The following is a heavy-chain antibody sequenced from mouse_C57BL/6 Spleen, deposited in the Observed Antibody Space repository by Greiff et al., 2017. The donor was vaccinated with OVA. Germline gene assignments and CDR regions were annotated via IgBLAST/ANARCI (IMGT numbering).Heavy chain of an antibody. D-gene: IGHD1-1*01. Sequence: VQLQQSGAELVRPGTSVKVSCKASGYAFTNYLKEWVKQRPGQGLEWIGVINPGSGGTNYNEKFKGKATLTADKSSSTAYMQLSSLTSEDSAVYFCAREEDYYGSSFHYAMDYWGQGTSVTVSS. CDR1: GYAFTNYL. J-gene: IGHJ4*01. CDR3: AREEDYYGSSFHYAMDY. CDR2: INPGSGGT. V-gene: IGHV1-54*01.